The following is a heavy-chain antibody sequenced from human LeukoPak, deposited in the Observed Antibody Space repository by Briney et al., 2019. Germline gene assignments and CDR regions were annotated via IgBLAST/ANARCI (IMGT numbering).Heavy chain of an antibody. V-gene: IGHV1-69*06. CDR1: GGTFSSYA. CDR3: AKDLSGIHYDSSGYYYYYYMDV. Sequence: GASVKVSCKASGGTFSSYAISWVRQAPGQGLEWMGGIIPIFGTANYAQKFQGRVTITADKSTRTAYMELSSLRSEDTAVYYCAKDLSGIHYDSSGYYYYYYMDVWGKGTTVTMSS. CDR2: IIPIFGTA. J-gene: IGHJ6*03. D-gene: IGHD3-22*01.